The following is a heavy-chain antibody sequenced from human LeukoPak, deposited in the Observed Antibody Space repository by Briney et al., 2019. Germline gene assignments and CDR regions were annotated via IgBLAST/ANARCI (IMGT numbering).Heavy chain of an antibody. CDR1: GGSISSYY. J-gene: IGHJ3*02. Sequence: PSETLPLTCTVSGGSISSYYWSWIRQPPGKGLEWIGYIYYSGSTNYNPSLKSRVTISVDTSKNQFSPKLSSVTAADTAVYYCARDRYSGSYSDAFDIWGQGTMVTVSS. CDR3: ARDRYSGSYSDAFDI. D-gene: IGHD1-26*01. V-gene: IGHV4-59*01. CDR2: IYYSGST.